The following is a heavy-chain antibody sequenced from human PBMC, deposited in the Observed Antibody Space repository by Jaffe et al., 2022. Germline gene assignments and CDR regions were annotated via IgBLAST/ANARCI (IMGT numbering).Heavy chain of an antibody. V-gene: IGHV4-34*01. J-gene: IGHJ6*03. CDR2: INHSGST. CDR1: GGSFSGYY. Sequence: QVQLQQWGAGLLKPSETLSLTCAVYGGSFSGYYWSWIRQPPGKGLEWIGEINHSGSTNYNPSLKSRVTISVDTSKNQFSLKLSSVTAADTAVYYCARAPRIYCSGGSCYSKLGGCMDVWGKGTTVTVSS. D-gene: IGHD2-15*01. CDR3: ARAPRIYCSGGSCYSKLGGCMDV.